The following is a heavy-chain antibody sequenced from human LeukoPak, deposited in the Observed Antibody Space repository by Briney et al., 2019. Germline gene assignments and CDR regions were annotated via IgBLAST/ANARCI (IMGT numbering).Heavy chain of an antibody. CDR3: ARGGADVPIDY. D-gene: IGHD2-21*02. Sequence: PGGSLRLSCAASGFTFSSYSMNWVRQAPGKGLEWVSYISSSSYIYYADSVKGRFTISRDNAKSSLYLQMNSLRAEDTAVYYCARGGADVPIDYWGQGTLVTASS. V-gene: IGHV3-21*05. CDR1: GFTFSSYS. J-gene: IGHJ4*02. CDR2: ISSSSYI.